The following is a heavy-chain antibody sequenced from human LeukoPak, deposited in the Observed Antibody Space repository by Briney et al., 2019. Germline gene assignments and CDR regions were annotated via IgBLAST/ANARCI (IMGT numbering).Heavy chain of an antibody. Sequence: PGGSLRLSCTVSGFNFGDYGLSWFRQAPGKGLEWVGFIRSKGYGGTTEYAASVKGRFTISRDDSKNIAYLQMNSLKTEDTAVYYCTSDGLIDVWGKGTTVTVSS. V-gene: IGHV3-49*03. CDR3: TSDGLIDV. CDR1: GFNFGDYG. D-gene: IGHD3/OR15-3a*01. J-gene: IGHJ6*03. CDR2: IRSKGYGGTT.